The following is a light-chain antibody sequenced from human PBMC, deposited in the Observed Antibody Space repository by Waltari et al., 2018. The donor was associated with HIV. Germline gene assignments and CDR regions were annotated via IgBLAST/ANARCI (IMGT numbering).Light chain of an antibody. V-gene: IGLV2-23*02. Sequence: QSALTQPASVSGSPGQSITISCTGTSSDIGSYNLVSWYQRLPGKAPKLIIYDVSKRPSGLSNRFSGSKSGNTASLTISRLQAEDEAEYLCCSRAGSGGFVVFGGGTKLAVL. CDR3: CSRAGSGGFVV. CDR1: SSDIGSYNL. J-gene: IGLJ2*01. CDR2: DVS.